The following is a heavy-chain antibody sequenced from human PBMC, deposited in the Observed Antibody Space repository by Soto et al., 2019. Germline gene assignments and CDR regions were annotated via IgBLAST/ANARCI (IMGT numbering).Heavy chain of an antibody. CDR3: ARTRKAGAYYYGMDV. V-gene: IGHV1-2*04. J-gene: IGHJ6*02. D-gene: IGHD6-13*01. CDR2: INPNSGGT. CDR1: GYTFTGYY. Sequence: GASVKVCCKACGYTFTGYYMHWVRQAPGQGLEWMGWINPNSGGTNYAQKFQGWVTMTRDTSISTAYMELSRLRSDDTAVYYCARTRKAGAYYYGMDVWGQGTTVTVSS.